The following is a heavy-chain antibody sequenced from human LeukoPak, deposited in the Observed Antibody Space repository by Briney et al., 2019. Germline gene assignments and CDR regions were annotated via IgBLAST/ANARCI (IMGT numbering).Heavy chain of an antibody. V-gene: IGHV4-39*01. J-gene: IGHJ3*02. Sequence: TSETLSLTCTVSGGSISSSNYYWGWIRQPPGKGLEWIGSIYYSGSTYYNPSLKSRVTISVDTSKNQFSLKLTSVTAADTAVYYCARHAGYEIVGASPDAFDIWGQGTMVTVSS. CDR2: IYYSGST. CDR3: ARHAGYEIVGASPDAFDI. D-gene: IGHD1-26*01. CDR1: GGSISSSNYY.